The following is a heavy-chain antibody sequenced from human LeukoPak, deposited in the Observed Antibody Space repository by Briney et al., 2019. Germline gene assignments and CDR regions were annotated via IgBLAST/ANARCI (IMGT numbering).Heavy chain of an antibody. CDR2: IHYSGST. D-gene: IGHD4-23*01. CDR3: ARDLGKPMAHPRRWYFDY. V-gene: IGHV4-39*07. Sequence: SETLSLTCTVSGGSISSSSYYWGWIRQPPGKGLEWVGSIHYSGSTHYNPSLKSRVAISVDTSKNQFSLNLRSVTAADAAVYYCARDLGKPMAHPRRWYFDYWGQGTLVTVSS. J-gene: IGHJ4*02. CDR1: GGSISSSSYY.